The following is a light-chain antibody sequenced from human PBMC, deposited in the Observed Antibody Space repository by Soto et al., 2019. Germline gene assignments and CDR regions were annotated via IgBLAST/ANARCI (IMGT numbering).Light chain of an antibody. CDR3: QKYDNSPWT. V-gene: IGKV3-20*01. CDR2: GAS. J-gene: IGKJ1*01. Sequence: EIVLTQSPGTLSLSPGERATLSCRASQSVSSSFLAWYQQKPGQAHRLLIYGASSRATGIPDRFSGSGSGTDFTLTISRLEPEDFAVYYCQKYDNSPWTFGQGTQVEIK. CDR1: QSVSSSF.